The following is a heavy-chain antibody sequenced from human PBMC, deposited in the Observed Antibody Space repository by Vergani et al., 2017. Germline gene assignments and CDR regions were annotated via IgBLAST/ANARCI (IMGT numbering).Heavy chain of an antibody. J-gene: IGHJ3*02. CDR3: AREQDPRGAFDI. Sequence: VQLVESGGGLVKPGGSLRLSCAASGFTFSSYSMNWVRQAPGKGLEWVAVIWYDGSNKYYADSVKGRFTISRDNSKNTLYLQMNSLRAEDTAVYYCAREQDPRGAFDIWGQGTMVTVSS. CDR2: IWYDGSNK. V-gene: IGHV3-33*08. CDR1: GFTFSSYS.